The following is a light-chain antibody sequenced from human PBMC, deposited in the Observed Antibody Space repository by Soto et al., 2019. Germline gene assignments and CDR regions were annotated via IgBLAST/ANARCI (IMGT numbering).Light chain of an antibody. CDR1: QSISDK. CDR3: QQYKSWPYT. V-gene: IGKV3-15*01. CDR2: GAS. J-gene: IGKJ2*01. Sequence: EIEMTQSPVTLSVSPGERVTLSCRASQSISDKLAWYQQKPGQAPSLLMFGASTMATGIPARFSGSGSGTDFTLTITGLQSEDFAVYYCQQYKSWPYTFGQGTKLEIK.